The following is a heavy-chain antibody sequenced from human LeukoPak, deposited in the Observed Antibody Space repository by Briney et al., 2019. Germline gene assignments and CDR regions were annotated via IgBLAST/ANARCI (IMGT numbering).Heavy chain of an antibody. CDR3: ARGRGVYCSSTSCYNAFDI. CDR2: INPSGGST. J-gene: IGHJ3*02. V-gene: IGHV1-46*01. D-gene: IGHD2-2*02. CDR1: GYTFTSYA. Sequence: ASVKVSCKASGYTFTSYAMNWVRQAPGQGLEWMGIINPSGGSTSYAQKFQGRVTMTRDTSTSTVYMELSSLRSEDTAVYYCARGRGVYCSSTSCYNAFDIWGQGTMVTVSS.